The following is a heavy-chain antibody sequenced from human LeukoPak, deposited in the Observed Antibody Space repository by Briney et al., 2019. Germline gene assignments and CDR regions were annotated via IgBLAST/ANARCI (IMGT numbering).Heavy chain of an antibody. D-gene: IGHD1-26*01. Sequence: GGSLRLSCAASGFNFSNYAMTWVRQAPGKGLEWVSGLSGSGGSTHYAASVKGRFTIYRDNSKNTLYLQMNSLRAKDTAVYYCAKDRGGNYLFYLDYWGQGTLVTVSS. CDR3: AKDRGGNYLFYLDY. V-gene: IGHV3-23*01. J-gene: IGHJ4*02. CDR1: GFNFSNYA. CDR2: LSGSGGST.